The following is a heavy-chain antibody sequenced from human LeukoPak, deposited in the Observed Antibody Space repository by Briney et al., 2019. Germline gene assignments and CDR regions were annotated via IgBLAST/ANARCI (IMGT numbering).Heavy chain of an antibody. CDR1: GFTFDDYA. V-gene: IGHV3-9*01. J-gene: IGHJ3*02. Sequence: GRSLRLSCAASGFTFDDYATHWVRQAPGKGLEWVSGISWNSGSIGYADSVKGRFTISRDNAKNSLYLQMNSLRAEDTALYYCAKATGYSSSWDAFDIWGQGTMVTVSS. CDR3: AKATGYSSSWDAFDI. D-gene: IGHD6-13*01. CDR2: ISWNSGSI.